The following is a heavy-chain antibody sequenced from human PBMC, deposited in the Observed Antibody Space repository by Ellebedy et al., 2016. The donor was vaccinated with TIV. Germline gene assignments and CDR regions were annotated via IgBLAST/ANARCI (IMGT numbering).Heavy chain of an antibody. CDR1: GFTFSSYA. J-gene: IGHJ4*02. Sequence: GESLKISCAASGFTFSSYAMSWVRQAPGKGLEWVSVISGSGGSTYYADSVKGRFTISRDNSKSTLFLQMNNLRVEDTAVYYCAKRYSGSFMVDYWGQGTLVTVSS. V-gene: IGHV3-23*01. CDR2: ISGSGGST. CDR3: AKRYSGSFMVDY. D-gene: IGHD1-26*01.